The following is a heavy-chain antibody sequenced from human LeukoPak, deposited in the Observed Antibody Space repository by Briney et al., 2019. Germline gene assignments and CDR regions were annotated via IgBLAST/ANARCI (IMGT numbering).Heavy chain of an antibody. CDR1: GYTLTELS. CDR3: ATPYYDYVWGSVDSKEAAFDI. V-gene: IGHV1-24*01. J-gene: IGHJ3*02. D-gene: IGHD3-16*01. Sequence: GASVKVSCKVSGYTLTELSMHWVRQAPGKGLEWMGGFDPEDGETIYAQKFQGRVTMTEDTSTDTAYMELSSLRSEDTAVYYCATPYYDYVWGSVDSKEAAFDIWGQGTMVTVSS. CDR2: FDPEDGET.